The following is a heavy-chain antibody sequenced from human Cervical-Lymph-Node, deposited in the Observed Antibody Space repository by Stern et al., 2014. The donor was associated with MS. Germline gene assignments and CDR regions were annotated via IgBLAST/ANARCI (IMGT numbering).Heavy chain of an antibody. CDR2: IIPLFGTP. Sequence: VQLVQSGAEVKKPGSSGKVSCKASGDTFSNCAITWVRQAPGQGLKWMGGIIPLFGTPIDARRFQGRVTISADKATSTAYMELSSLRSEDTAVYYCASAPGVTALPTHFDYWGQGTLVTVSS. D-gene: IGHD2-21*02. V-gene: IGHV1-69*06. CDR1: GDTFSNCA. CDR3: ASAPGVTALPTHFDY. J-gene: IGHJ4*02.